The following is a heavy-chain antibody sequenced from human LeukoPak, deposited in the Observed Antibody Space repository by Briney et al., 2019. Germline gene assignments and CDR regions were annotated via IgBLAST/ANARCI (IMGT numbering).Heavy chain of an antibody. CDR1: GYTFTSYY. Sequence: ASVKVSCKASGYTFTSYYMHWVRQAPGKGLEWMGGFDPEDGETVYAQKFQGRVTMTEDTSTDTAYMELSSLRSEDTAVYYCATLTALHWGQGTLVTVSS. J-gene: IGHJ1*01. D-gene: IGHD3-9*01. V-gene: IGHV1-24*01. CDR2: FDPEDGET. CDR3: ATLTALH.